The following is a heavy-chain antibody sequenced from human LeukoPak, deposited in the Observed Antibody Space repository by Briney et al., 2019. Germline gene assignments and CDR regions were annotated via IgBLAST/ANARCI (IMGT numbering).Heavy chain of an antibody. V-gene: IGHV3-21*06. J-gene: IGHJ4*01. CDR2: ISSSSSYI. Sequence: GGSLRLSCVASGFTFSSYSMNWVRQAPGKGLEWVSSISSSSSYIYYADSVKGRFTISRDNVKNSLYLQVNSLRAEDTAVYYCARGCGRASCPYFFDSWGHGSLVSVSS. CDR3: ARGCGRASCPYFFDS. CDR1: GFTFSSYS. D-gene: IGHD2-2*01.